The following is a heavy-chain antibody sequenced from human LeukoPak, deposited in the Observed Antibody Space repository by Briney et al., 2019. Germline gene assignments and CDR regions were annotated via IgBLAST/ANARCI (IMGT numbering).Heavy chain of an antibody. D-gene: IGHD3-22*01. J-gene: IGHJ6*03. Sequence: PGGSLRLSCTASGFTFGDYAMSWVRQAPGKGLEWVGVIRRKAYCGKTENAASVKARFTTSRHDSNTIAYLQMNSLKTEDTAVYYCTRAANYYDSSGRGYYYYYYMDVWGKGTTVTVSS. CDR2: IRRKAYCGKT. CDR3: TRAANYYDSSGRGYYYYYYMDV. CDR1: GFTFGDYA. V-gene: IGHV3-49*04.